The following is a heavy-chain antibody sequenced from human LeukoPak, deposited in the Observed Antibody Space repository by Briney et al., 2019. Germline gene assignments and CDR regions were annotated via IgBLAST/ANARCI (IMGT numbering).Heavy chain of an antibody. V-gene: IGHV3-30-3*01. Sequence: GGSLRLSWAASGFTFSSYAMHGVRQAPGKGLEWVAVISYDGSNKYYADSVKGRFTISRDNSKNTLYLQMNSLRAEDTAVYYCARSGSGYDDAFDIWGQGTMVTVSS. CDR3: ARSGSGYDDAFDI. D-gene: IGHD5-12*01. CDR1: GFTFSSYA. J-gene: IGHJ3*02. CDR2: ISYDGSNK.